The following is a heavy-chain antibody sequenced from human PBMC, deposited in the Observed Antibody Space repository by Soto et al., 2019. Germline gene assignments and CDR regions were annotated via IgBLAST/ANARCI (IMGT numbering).Heavy chain of an antibody. CDR3: ASGSSGWHY. D-gene: IGHD6-25*01. CDR2: IYSDGST. J-gene: IGHJ4*02. Sequence: GGSLRLSCAASGFTVTSTHMTWVRQAPGKGLEWVSTIYSDGSTYFTDSVKGRFTIFRDISKNTLYLQMNSLTAEDTAEYYCASGSSGWHYWGQGTLVTVSS. V-gene: IGHV3-66*01. CDR1: GFTVTSTH.